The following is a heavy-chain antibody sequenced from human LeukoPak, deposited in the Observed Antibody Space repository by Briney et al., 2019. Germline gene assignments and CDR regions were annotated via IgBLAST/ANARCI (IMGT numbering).Heavy chain of an antibody. D-gene: IGHD1-26*01. CDR2: INASGGST. V-gene: IGHV3-23*01. CDR3: AKDQRWESPHYLDS. Sequence: GGSLRLSCAASGFTFSSSAMSWVRQVPGKGLEWVSGINASGGSTSYADSVRGRFTISRDNSKNTLYVQMNSLRDEDTAVCYCAKDQRWESPHYLDSWGQGTLVTVSS. CDR1: GFTFSSSA. J-gene: IGHJ4*02.